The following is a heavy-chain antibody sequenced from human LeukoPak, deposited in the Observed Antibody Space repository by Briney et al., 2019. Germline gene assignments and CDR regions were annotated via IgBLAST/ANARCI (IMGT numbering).Heavy chain of an antibody. CDR3: APHRDGSYPFDY. Sequence: GGSLRLSCAASGVTFSSYSMNWVRQAPGKGLEWISYISSSSSTIYYADSVRGRFTISRDNAKNSLYLQMNSLRDEDTAVYSCAPHRDGSYPFDYWGQGTLVTVSS. D-gene: IGHD1-26*01. CDR1: GVTFSSYS. V-gene: IGHV3-48*02. CDR2: ISSSSSTI. J-gene: IGHJ4*02.